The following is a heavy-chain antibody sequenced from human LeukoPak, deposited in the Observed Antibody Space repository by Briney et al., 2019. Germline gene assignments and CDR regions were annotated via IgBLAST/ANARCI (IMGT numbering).Heavy chain of an antibody. Sequence: ASVKVSCKASGYVFFNYGITWVRQAPGQGLEWMGWITVYDGKTKYAQSLQGRVTMTTNTSTHTAYMELKSLRSDDTAVYFCAREAGRGGTYSRPDYWGQGTLVTVSS. J-gene: IGHJ4*02. V-gene: IGHV1-18*01. D-gene: IGHD1-26*01. CDR1: GYVFFNYG. CDR3: AREAGRGGTYSRPDY. CDR2: ITVYDGKT.